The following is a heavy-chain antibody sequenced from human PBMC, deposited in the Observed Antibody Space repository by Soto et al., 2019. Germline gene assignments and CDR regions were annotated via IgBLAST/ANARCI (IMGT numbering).Heavy chain of an antibody. D-gene: IGHD3-22*01. CDR3: ARGPGELGYYDSSGYYDY. CDR1: GFPFSSYS. CDR2: ISSSSSTI. V-gene: IGHV3-48*02. Sequence: EVQLVESGGGLVQPGGSLRLSCAASGFPFSSYSMNWVRQAPGKGLEWVSYISSSSSTIYYADSVKGRFTISRDNAKNSLYLQMNSLRDEDTAVYYCARGPGELGYYDSSGYYDYWGQGTLVTVSS. J-gene: IGHJ4*02.